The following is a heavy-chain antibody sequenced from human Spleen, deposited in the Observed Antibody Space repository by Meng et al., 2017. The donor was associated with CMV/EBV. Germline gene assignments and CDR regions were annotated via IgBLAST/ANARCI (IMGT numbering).Heavy chain of an antibody. CDR3: ARDGGYHRAAGPY. D-gene: IGHD2-15*01. V-gene: IGHV4-30-4*08. Sequence: QVPRQEWGPGLVKPPQTLSLTCTVSGGSISSGDYYWSWIRQPPGKGLEWIGYIYYSGSTYYNPSLKSRVTISVDTSKNQFSLKLSSVTAADTAVYYCARDGGYHRAAGPYWGQGTLVTVSS. J-gene: IGHJ4*02. CDR2: IYYSGST. CDR1: GGSISSGDYY.